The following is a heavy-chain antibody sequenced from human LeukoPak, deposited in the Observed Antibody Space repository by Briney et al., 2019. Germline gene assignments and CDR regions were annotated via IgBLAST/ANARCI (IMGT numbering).Heavy chain of an antibody. V-gene: IGHV3-23*01. Sequence: GGSLRLSCAASGFTFSSYAMSWVRQAPGKGLEWVSAISGSGGSTYYADSVKGRFTISRDNSKNTLYLQMNSLRAEDTAVYYCAKDIDSSGYVFYFDYWGQGTLVIVSS. D-gene: IGHD3-22*01. J-gene: IGHJ4*02. CDR2: ISGSGGST. CDR1: GFTFSSYA. CDR3: AKDIDSSGYVFYFDY.